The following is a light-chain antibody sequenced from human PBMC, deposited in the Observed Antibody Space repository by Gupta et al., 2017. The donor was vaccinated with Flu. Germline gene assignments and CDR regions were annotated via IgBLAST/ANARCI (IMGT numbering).Light chain of an antibody. CDR3: QQAASSPWT. Sequence: GTPSLSPGERTTLPCRARQGICSSFLALYQQKPGQAPRLLIYGASSRATGIPDRFRGSGAGTDFTPTIKNVEPEDFAVYYCQQAASSPWTFGQGTQVEVQ. CDR2: GAS. J-gene: IGKJ1*01. CDR1: QGICSSF. V-gene: IGKV3-20*01.